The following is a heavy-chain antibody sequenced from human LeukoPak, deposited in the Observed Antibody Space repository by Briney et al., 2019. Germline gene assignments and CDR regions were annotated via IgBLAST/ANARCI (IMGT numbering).Heavy chain of an antibody. Sequence: GGSLRLSCAASGFTFSSYSMNWVRQAPGKGLEWVSYISSSSGTIYYADSVKGRFTISRDNAKTSLYLQMDSLKAEDTAVYYCARGQYQLLWGKGALIIVSS. D-gene: IGHD2-2*01. CDR2: ISSSSGTI. V-gene: IGHV3-48*01. CDR3: ARGQYQLL. J-gene: IGHJ4*02. CDR1: GFTFSSYS.